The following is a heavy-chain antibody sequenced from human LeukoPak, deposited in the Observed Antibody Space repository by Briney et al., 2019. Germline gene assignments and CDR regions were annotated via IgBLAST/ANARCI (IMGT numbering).Heavy chain of an antibody. V-gene: IGHV1-46*01. D-gene: IGHD3-16*01. Sequence: ASVKVSCKASGYSFTNYYMHWVRQAPGQGLEWMGIVNPSGGSTSYAQKFQGRVTMTRDMSTSTVYMELSSLRSEDTAVYYCARDNDSRDPPHFDYWGQGTLVTVSS. CDR2: VNPSGGST. CDR3: ARDNDSRDPPHFDY. CDR1: GYSFTNYY. J-gene: IGHJ4*02.